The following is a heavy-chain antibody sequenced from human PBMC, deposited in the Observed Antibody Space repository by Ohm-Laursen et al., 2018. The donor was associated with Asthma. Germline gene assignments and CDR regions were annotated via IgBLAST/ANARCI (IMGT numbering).Heavy chain of an antibody. CDR2: TSGSGGST. V-gene: IGHV3-23*01. D-gene: IGHD3-3*01. CDR3: AKRGPTIFGVVIPFDY. J-gene: IGHJ4*02. CDR1: GFTFSSYA. Sequence: SLRLSCAASGFTFSSYAMSWVRQAPGKGLEWVSATSGSGGSTYYADSVKGRFTISRDNSKNTLYLQMNSLGAEDTAVYYCAKRGPTIFGVVIPFDYWGQGTLVTVSS.